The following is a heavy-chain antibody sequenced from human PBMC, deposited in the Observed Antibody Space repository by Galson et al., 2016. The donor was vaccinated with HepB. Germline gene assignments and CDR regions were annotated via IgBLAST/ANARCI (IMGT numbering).Heavy chain of an antibody. CDR2: INPDGSDK. CDR3: ARIDYVDNGAPY. D-gene: IGHD4-23*01. J-gene: IGHJ4*02. V-gene: IGHV3-7*03. Sequence: SLRLSCAVSGITFRGYWMTWVRQAPEMGLEWVANINPDGSDKSYVASVRGRFTVSRDDDQNVLYLQMNNLRLEDTAVYYCARIDYVDNGAPYWGQGTLVTVSS. CDR1: GITFRGYW.